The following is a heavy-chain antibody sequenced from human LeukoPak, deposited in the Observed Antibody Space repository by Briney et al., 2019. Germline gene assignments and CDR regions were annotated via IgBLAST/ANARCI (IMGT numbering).Heavy chain of an antibody. D-gene: IGHD5-18*01. Sequence: SETLSLTCTVSGGSMTTHHWNWIRQTPGKGLEWIGYVFDSGRTKENPSLKSRVTLSADTSKNQMSLRLSSVTAADTAVYYCTTIKRGNIFGYFDFWGQGILVTVSS. CDR1: GGSMTTHH. CDR2: VFDSGRT. CDR3: TTIKRGNIFGYFDF. J-gene: IGHJ4*02. V-gene: IGHV4-59*11.